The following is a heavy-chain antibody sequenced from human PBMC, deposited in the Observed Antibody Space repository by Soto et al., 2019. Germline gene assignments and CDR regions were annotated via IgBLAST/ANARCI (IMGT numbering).Heavy chain of an antibody. V-gene: IGHV3-30*18. J-gene: IGHJ6*02. CDR3: AKAYCGGDCYSTGDYYGMDV. CDR2: ISYDGSNK. D-gene: IGHD2-21*02. Sequence: QVQLVESGGGVVQPGRSLRLSCAASGFTFSSYGMHWVRQAPGKGLEWVAVISYDGSNKYYADSVKGRFTISRDNSKNTLYLQMNSLRAEDTAVYYCAKAYCGGDCYSTGDYYGMDVWGQGTTVTVSS. CDR1: GFTFSSYG.